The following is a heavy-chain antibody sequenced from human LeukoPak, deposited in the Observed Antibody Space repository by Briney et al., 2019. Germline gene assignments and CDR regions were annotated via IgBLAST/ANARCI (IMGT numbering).Heavy chain of an antibody. V-gene: IGHV3-74*01. CDR3: ATKQWLAPPPDS. J-gene: IGHJ4*02. CDR2: INTDGTVT. CDR1: GFTFSKYW. Sequence: AGSLRLSCAASGFTFSKYWMLWVRQAPGKGLESVSRINTDGTVTTYADSAKGRFTVSRDNADNAMLLQMNSVRDEDTAVYYCATKQWLAPPPDSWGQGTPVTVSS. D-gene: IGHD6-19*01.